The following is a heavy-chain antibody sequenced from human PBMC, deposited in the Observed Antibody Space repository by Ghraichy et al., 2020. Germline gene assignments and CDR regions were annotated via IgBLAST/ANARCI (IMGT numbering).Heavy chain of an antibody. J-gene: IGHJ4*02. V-gene: IGHV3-30-3*01. CDR2: ISYDGGKD. CDR1: GFILSYYN. Sequence: GESLNISCAASGFILSYYNMHWVRQAPGKGLEWVALISYDGGKDFYADSVQGRFTVSRDNLKNTLYLQMDTLRGDDTALYYCARERSPPYFDFWGQGTLVTVSS. CDR3: ARERSPPYFDF. D-gene: IGHD1-26*01.